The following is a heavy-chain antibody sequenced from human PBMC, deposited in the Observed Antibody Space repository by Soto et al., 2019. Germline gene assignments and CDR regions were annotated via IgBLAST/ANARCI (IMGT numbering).Heavy chain of an antibody. Sequence: PGGSLRLSCAASGFTFSDYYMNWIRQAPGKGLEWVSYISSSSSDTNYADSVKGRFTISRDNAKNSVYLQMNSLRVEDTAVYYCARDLYTSSLPTYYYFYYGMDVWGQGTTVTVSS. D-gene: IGHD2-2*01. V-gene: IGHV3-11*06. J-gene: IGHJ6*02. CDR1: GFTFSDYY. CDR2: ISSSSSDT. CDR3: ARDLYTSSLPTYYYFYYGMDV.